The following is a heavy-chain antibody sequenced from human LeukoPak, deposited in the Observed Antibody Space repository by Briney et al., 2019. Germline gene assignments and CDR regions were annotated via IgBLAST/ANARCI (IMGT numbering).Heavy chain of an antibody. CDR3: AVMSEWAYNFDY. Sequence: SETLSLTCTVSGGSSSSGGYYWSWIRQHPGKGLEWIGYIYYSGSTNYNPSLKSRVTISVDTSKNQFSLKLSSVTAADTAVYYCAVMSEWAYNFDYWGQGTLVTVSS. CDR1: GGSSSSGGYY. D-gene: IGHD3-16*01. J-gene: IGHJ4*02. CDR2: IYYSGST. V-gene: IGHV4-61*08.